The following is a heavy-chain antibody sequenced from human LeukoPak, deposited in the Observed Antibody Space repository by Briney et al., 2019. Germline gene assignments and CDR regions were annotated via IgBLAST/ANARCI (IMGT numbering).Heavy chain of an antibody. CDR3: ARDYSRRYSSGWYVGGY. D-gene: IGHD6-19*01. J-gene: IGHJ4*02. CDR1: GFTFSSYA. V-gene: IGHV3-30*04. CDR2: ISYDGSNK. Sequence: GGSLRLSCAASGFTFSSYAMHWVRQAPGKGLEWVAVISYDGSNKYYADSVKGRFTISRDNSKNTLYLQMNSLRAEDTAVYYCARDYSRRYSSGWYVGGYWGQGTLVTVSS.